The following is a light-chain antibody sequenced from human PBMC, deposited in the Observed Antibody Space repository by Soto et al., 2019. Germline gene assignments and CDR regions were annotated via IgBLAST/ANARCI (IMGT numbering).Light chain of an antibody. V-gene: IGKV3-20*01. CDR1: QTVRNNY. CDR2: GAS. Sequence: EFVLTQSPGTLSLSPGERARLSCRASQTVRNNYLAWYQQKPGQTPRLIIYGASGRADGIPHRFSGSGFGTDFTLTISKVEPEDFAVYYCQQYGSSGTFGQGTKVDIK. J-gene: IGKJ1*01. CDR3: QQYGSSGT.